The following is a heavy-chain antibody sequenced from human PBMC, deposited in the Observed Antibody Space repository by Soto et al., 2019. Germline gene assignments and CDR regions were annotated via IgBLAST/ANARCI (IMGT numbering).Heavy chain of an antibody. V-gene: IGHV3-53*01. J-gene: IGHJ4*02. D-gene: IGHD6-6*01. Sequence: GGSLRLSCAASGFTVSSNYMSWVRQAPGKGREWVSVIYSGGSTYYADSVKGRFTISRDNSKNTLYLQMNSLRAEDTAVYYCARLPRGSSSLRYFDYWGQGTLVTVSS. CDR2: IYSGGST. CDR1: GFTVSSNY. CDR3: ARLPRGSSSLRYFDY.